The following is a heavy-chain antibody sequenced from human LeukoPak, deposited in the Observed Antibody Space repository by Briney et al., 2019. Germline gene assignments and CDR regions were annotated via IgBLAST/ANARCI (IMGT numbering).Heavy chain of an antibody. CDR1: GFPFRSYA. J-gene: IGHJ4*02. CDR3: ARVAVPGTYDY. Sequence: PGGFLRLSCAASGFPFRSYAMHWIRQAPGKGLEYVSAITLDGISTHYANSVKGRFTISRDNSKNTLYLQMGSLRAEDMAVYYCARVAVPGTYDYWGQGTLVTVSS. V-gene: IGHV3-64*01. CDR2: ITLDGIST. D-gene: IGHD6-19*01.